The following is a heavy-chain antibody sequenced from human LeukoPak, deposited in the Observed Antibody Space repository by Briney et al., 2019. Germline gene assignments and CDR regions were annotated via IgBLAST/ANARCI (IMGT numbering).Heavy chain of an antibody. CDR1: GGTFSSYA. D-gene: IGHD5/OR15-5a*01. Sequence: ASVKVSCKASGGTFSSYAISWVRQARGQRLEWIGWIVVGSGNTNYAQKFQERVTITRDMSTSTAYMELSSLRSEDTAVYYCAAIITASTIRNYYFDYWGQGTLVTVSS. V-gene: IGHV1-58*02. CDR2: IVVGSGNT. CDR3: AAIITASTIRNYYFDY. J-gene: IGHJ4*02.